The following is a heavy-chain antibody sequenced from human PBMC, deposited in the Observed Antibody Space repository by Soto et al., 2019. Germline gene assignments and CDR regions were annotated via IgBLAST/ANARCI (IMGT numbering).Heavy chain of an antibody. CDR3: ASSIAVAGWVY. J-gene: IGHJ4*02. D-gene: IGHD6-19*01. CDR1: GYTFTKYY. CDR2: INPSGGST. V-gene: IGHV1-46*01. Sequence: QVQLVQSGAEVKKPGASVKISCKASGYTFTKYYMHWVRQAPGQGLEWMGIINPSGGSTTYAQKFRGTVNMTRDTSTSTVYMELSSLRSEDTAVYYCASSIAVAGWVYWGQGTLVTVSS.